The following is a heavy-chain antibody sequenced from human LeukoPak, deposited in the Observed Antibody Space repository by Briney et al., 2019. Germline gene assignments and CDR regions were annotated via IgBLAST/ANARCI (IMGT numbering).Heavy chain of an antibody. Sequence: GGSLRLSCSASGFTFSNYWMSWVRQAPGKGLEWVANIKQDGSEKYYVDSVKGRFTISRDNAKNSLYLQMNSLRAEDTAVYYCARDLGYCSSTSCYEADYWGQGTLVTVSS. D-gene: IGHD2-2*01. CDR2: IKQDGSEK. V-gene: IGHV3-7*01. CDR1: GFTFSNYW. CDR3: ARDLGYCSSTSCYEADY. J-gene: IGHJ4*02.